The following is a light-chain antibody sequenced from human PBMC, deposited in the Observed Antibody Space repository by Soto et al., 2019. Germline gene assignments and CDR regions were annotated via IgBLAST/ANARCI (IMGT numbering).Light chain of an antibody. CDR2: STN. CDR3: AAWDDSLNGEVV. V-gene: IGLV1-44*01. Sequence: QSALTQPPSASGTPGQRVTISCSGSSSNIGSNRVNWYQQVPGTAPKLLIYSTNQRPSGVPDRFSGSKSDTSASLAISGLQSEDEADYYCAAWDDSLNGEVVFGGGTKLTVL. CDR1: SSNIGSNR. J-gene: IGLJ2*01.